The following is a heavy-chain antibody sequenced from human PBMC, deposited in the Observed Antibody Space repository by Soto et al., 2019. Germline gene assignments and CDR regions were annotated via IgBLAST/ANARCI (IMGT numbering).Heavy chain of an antibody. CDR2: IIPIFGTA. CDR1: GGTFSSYA. J-gene: IGHJ4*02. V-gene: IGHV1-69*12. D-gene: IGHD6-13*01. Sequence: QVQLVQSGAEVKKPGSSVKVSCKASGGTFSSYAISWVRQAPGQGLEWMGGIIPIFGTANYAQKFQGRVTINAYESTSTANMESSSVRSEDTAEYYGARDYGSSSSFDYWGQGTLVTVSS. CDR3: ARDYGSSSSFDY.